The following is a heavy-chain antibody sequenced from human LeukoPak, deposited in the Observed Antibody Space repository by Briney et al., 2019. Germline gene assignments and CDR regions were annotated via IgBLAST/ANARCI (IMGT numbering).Heavy chain of an antibody. CDR3: ARYMVVDDAFDI. D-gene: IGHD2-21*01. CDR2: MNPNSGNT. J-gene: IGHJ3*02. Sequence: ASVKVSCKASGYTFTSYDINWVRQATGQGLEWMGWMNPNSGNTGYAQKFQGRVTMTRNTSISTAYMELSSLRSGDTAVYYCARYMVVDDAFDIWGQGTMVTVSS. CDR1: GYTFTSYD. V-gene: IGHV1-8*01.